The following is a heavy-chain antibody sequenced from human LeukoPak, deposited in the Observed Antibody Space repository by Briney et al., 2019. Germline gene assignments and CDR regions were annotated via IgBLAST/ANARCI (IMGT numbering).Heavy chain of an antibody. CDR1: GYTFTSYD. V-gene: IGHV1-8*01. D-gene: IGHD2-15*01. J-gene: IGHJ4*02. CDR3: ARDSFRVVAATFDY. Sequence: ASVKVSCKASGYTFTSYDINWVRQATGQGLEWMGWMNPDSGNTGYAQKFQGRVTMTRNTSISTAYMELSSLRPEDTAVYYCARDSFRVVAATFDYWGQGTLVTVSS. CDR2: MNPDSGNT.